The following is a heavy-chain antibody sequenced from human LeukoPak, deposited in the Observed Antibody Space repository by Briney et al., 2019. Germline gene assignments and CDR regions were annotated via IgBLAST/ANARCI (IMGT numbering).Heavy chain of an antibody. CDR2: ISGSGGEP. J-gene: IGHJ4*02. Sequence: GGSLRLSCAASGFTISPYSMAWVRQAPGRGLEWVSIISGSGGEPTNADFVKGRFTTSRDNSKNTLYLQMSSLRAEDTAVYYFARGASMVTRSLDHWGQGTLVTVSS. D-gene: IGHD2-21*02. V-gene: IGHV3-23*01. CDR1: GFTISPYS. CDR3: ARGASMVTRSLDH.